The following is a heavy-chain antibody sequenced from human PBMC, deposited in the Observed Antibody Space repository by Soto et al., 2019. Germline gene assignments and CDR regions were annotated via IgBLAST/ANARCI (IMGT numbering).Heavy chain of an antibody. J-gene: IGHJ4*02. Sequence: SETLSLTCTVSGGSISSSSYYWGWIRQPPGKGLEWIGSIYYSGSTYYNPSLKRRVTISVDTSKNQFSLKLSSVTAADTAVYYCASMIAVAAQFPGYWGQGTLVTVSS. CDR2: IYYSGST. D-gene: IGHD6-19*01. CDR3: ASMIAVAAQFPGY. V-gene: IGHV4-39*01. CDR1: GGSISSSSYY.